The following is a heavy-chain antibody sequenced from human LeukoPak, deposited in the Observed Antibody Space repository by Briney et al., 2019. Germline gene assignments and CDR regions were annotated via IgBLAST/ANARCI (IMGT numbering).Heavy chain of an antibody. J-gene: IGHJ4*02. D-gene: IGHD3-16*02. CDR2: ISSSSSYI. Sequence: PGGSLRLSCAASGFTFSSYSMNWVRQAAGKGLEWVSSISSSSSYIYYADSVKGRFTISRDNAKNSLYLQMNSLRAEDTAVYYCAREFGGVIVTGNYFDYWGQGTLVTVSS. CDR1: GFTFSSYS. V-gene: IGHV3-21*01. CDR3: AREFGGVIVTGNYFDY.